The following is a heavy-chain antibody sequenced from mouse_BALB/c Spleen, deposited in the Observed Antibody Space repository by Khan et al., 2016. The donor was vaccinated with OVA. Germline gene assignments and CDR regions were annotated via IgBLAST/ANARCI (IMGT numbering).Heavy chain of an antibody. CDR2: IWSGGIT. J-gene: IGHJ2*01. V-gene: IGHV2-2*03. CDR3: DRNRNGYFDY. D-gene: IGHD1-1*02. Sequence: QVQLKQSGPGLVQPSQSLSITCTVSGFSLTSYGVHWVRQSPGKGLEWLGVIWSGGITDYNATFISRLIISKDNSKSQVFFKMNSLQSTDKAIDYWDRNRNGYFDYWGQGTTLTVSS. CDR1: GFSLTSYG.